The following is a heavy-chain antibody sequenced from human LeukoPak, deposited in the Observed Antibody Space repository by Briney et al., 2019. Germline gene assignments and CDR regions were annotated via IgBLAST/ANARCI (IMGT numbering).Heavy chain of an antibody. V-gene: IGHV4-59*01. CDR1: GGSISTYY. Sequence: SETLSLTCTVSGGSISTYYWSWIRQPPGKGLEWIGYIYYSGSTNYNPSLRSRVTISVDTSKDQFSLKLSSVTAADTAVYYCARAFPPYSSSWPLGVVYYYYYMDVWGKGTTVTVSS. J-gene: IGHJ6*03. CDR2: IYYSGST. CDR3: ARAFPPYSSSWPLGVVYYYYYMDV. D-gene: IGHD6-13*01.